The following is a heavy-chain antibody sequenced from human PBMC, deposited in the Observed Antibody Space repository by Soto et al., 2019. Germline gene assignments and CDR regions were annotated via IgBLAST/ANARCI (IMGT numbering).Heavy chain of an antibody. CDR1: GGSISSYY. V-gene: IGHV4-59*08. D-gene: IGHD6-13*01. CDR3: ACGYSLEATNWFDP. J-gene: IGHJ5*02. Sequence: SETLSLTCTVSGGSISSYYWSWIRQPPGKGLEWIGYIYYSGSTNYNPSLKSRVTISVDTSQNQFSLKLSSVTAADTAVYSCACGYSLEATNWFDPWGQGPLVTVSS. CDR2: IYYSGST.